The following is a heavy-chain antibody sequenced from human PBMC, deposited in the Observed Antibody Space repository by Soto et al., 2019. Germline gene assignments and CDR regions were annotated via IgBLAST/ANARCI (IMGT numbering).Heavy chain of an antibody. J-gene: IGHJ4*02. V-gene: IGHV1-69*02. CDR2: IIPILGLT. CDR1: GGAFSSYT. Sequence: QVQLVQSGAEVRKPGSSVKVSCKASGGAFSSYTINWVRQAPGQGLEWMGRIIPILGLTNYAQKFRGRVTITADTSSTTAYVELNNLRSEDTAIYYCATAYQLLGYWGQGTHVTVSS. CDR3: ATAYQLLGY. D-gene: IGHD2-2*03.